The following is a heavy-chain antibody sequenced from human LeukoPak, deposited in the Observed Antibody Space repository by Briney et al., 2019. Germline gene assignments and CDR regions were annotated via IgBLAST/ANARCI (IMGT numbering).Heavy chain of an antibody. Sequence: ASVKVSCKASGYTFTSYGISWVRQAPGQGLEWMGWISAYNGNTNYAQKLQGRVTMTTDTSTSTAYMELRSLGSDDTAVYYCARVAHVLRFLEWYDAYYFDYWGQGTLVTVSS. V-gene: IGHV1-18*01. CDR3: ARVAHVLRFLEWYDAYYFDY. CDR1: GYTFTSYG. J-gene: IGHJ4*02. D-gene: IGHD3-3*01. CDR2: ISAYNGNT.